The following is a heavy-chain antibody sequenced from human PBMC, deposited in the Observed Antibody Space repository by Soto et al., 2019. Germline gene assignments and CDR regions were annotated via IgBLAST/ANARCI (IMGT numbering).Heavy chain of an antibody. D-gene: IGHD4-17*01. CDR3: ARVRDYGDSSTHPQPDFDY. CDR1: GFTFSSYS. J-gene: IGHJ4*02. Sequence: GGSLRLSCAASGFTFSSYSMNWVRQAPGKGLEWISYISSSSSTIYYADSVKGRFTISRDNAKNSLYLQMSSLRADDTAVYYCARVRDYGDSSTHPQPDFDYWGQGTLVTVSS. CDR2: ISSSSSTI. V-gene: IGHV3-48*01.